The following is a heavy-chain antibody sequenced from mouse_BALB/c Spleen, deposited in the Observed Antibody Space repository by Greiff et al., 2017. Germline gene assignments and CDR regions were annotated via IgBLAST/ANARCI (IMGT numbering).Heavy chain of an antibody. CDR2: ISSGSSTI. V-gene: IGHV5-17*02. D-gene: IGHD2-1*01. CDR1: GFTFSSFG. CDR3: ARRGNYEGGYYAMDY. J-gene: IGHJ4*01. Sequence: EVKLMESGGGLVQPGGSRKLSCAASGFTFSSFGMHWVRQAPEKGLEWVAYISSGSSTIYYADTVKGRFTISRDNPKNTLFLQMTSLRSEDTAMYYCARRGNYEGGYYAMDYWGQGTSVTVSS.